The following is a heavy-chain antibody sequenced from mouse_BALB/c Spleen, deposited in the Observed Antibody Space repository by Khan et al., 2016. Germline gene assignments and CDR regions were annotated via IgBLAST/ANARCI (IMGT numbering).Heavy chain of an antibody. CDR2: INTHSGVP. CDR3: ARTVGNYGYFDY. D-gene: IGHD2-1*01. CDR1: GYTFTTAG. Sequence: QIQLVQSGPELKKPGETVRISCKASGYTFTTAGMQWVQKMPGKGLKWIGWINTHSGVPKYAEDFKGRFAFSLETSASTAYLQIRNLNNEDTATXCCARTVGNYGYFDYWGQGTTLTVSS. V-gene: IGHV9-4*02. J-gene: IGHJ2*01.